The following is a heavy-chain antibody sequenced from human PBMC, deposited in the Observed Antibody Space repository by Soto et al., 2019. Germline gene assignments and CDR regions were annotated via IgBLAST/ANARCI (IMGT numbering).Heavy chain of an antibody. J-gene: IGHJ3*01. V-gene: IGHV2-5*02. D-gene: IGHD6-19*01. Sequence: QITLKESGPTLVKPTQTLTLTCTFSGFSLSTRGVGVGWIRQSPGKALEWLAHIYWDGDTHSKSSLKTTLTITRDTSKNQVVLTMTNMGPVDTGTYYSAHLTVAGTIGSFDVWGQGTMVTVSS. CDR2: IYWDGDT. CDR3: AHLTVAGTIGSFDV. CDR1: GFSLSTRGVG.